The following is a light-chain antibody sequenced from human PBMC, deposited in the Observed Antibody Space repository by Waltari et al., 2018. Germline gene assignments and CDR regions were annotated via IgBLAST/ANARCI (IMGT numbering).Light chain of an antibody. J-gene: IGLJ2*01. V-gene: IGLV2-8*01. CDR2: DVN. CDR3: SSYGGKNNLI. CDR1: SSDIGVYKF. Sequence: QSALTQPPSASGSPGQSVTISCTGTSSDIGVYKFVSWFQQHPGKAPKLVIYDVNERPSGVPDRFSGSKSGSTATLTVSGLQAEDEADYYCSSYGGKNNLIFGGGTTLTV.